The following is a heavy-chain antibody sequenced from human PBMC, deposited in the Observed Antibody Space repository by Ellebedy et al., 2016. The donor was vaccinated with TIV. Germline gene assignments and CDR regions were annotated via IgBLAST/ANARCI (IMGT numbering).Heavy chain of an antibody. D-gene: IGHD3-10*01. J-gene: IGHJ4*02. CDR3: ARDLVSGSGSLDS. Sequence: GESLKISCAASGLSFSSYWMHWVRQAPGKGLVWVSRIKYDGSDRHYAESVKGRFTISRDNAKSTLYLQMNSLRAEDTAVYYCARDLVSGSGSLDSWGRGSLVTVSS. V-gene: IGHV3-74*01. CDR1: GLSFSSYW. CDR2: IKYDGSDR.